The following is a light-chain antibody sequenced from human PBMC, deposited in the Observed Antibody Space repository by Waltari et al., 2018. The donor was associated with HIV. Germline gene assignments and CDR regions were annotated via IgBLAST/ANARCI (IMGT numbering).Light chain of an antibody. CDR2: DVS. J-gene: IGLJ2*01. CDR1: SSDVVGYHY. CDR3: SSYTSSSTLV. Sequence: QSALPQPASVSRSPGHSIPISCTGTSSDVVGYHYFPWYQQHPGKAPKLMIYDVSNRPSGVSNRFSGSKSGNTASLTISGLQAEDEADYYCSSYTSSSTLVFGGGTKLTVL. V-gene: IGLV2-14*01.